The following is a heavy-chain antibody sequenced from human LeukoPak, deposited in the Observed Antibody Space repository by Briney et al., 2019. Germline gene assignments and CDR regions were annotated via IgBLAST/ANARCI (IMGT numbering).Heavy chain of an antibody. V-gene: IGHV1-69*01. D-gene: IGHD2-2*01. CDR2: IIPIFGTA. CDR1: GGTFSSYA. J-gene: IGHJ4*02. Sequence: SVKVSCKASGGTFSSYAISWVRQAPGQGLEWMGGIIPIFGTANYAQKFQGRVTITADESTSTAYMELSSLRSEDTAVYYCARAAGGVVVPAAMSLAFDYWGRGTLVTVSS. CDR3: ARAAGGVVVPAAMSLAFDY.